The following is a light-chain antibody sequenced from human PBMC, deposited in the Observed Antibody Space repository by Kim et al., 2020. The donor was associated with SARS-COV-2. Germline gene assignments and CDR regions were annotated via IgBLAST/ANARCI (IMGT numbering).Light chain of an antibody. J-gene: IGKJ1*01. CDR1: QSISSW. CDR3: QYYNSYWT. Sequence: DIQIIQTPSTPSASVGDRLTITSRASQSISSWLAWYQQKPGKAPKLLIYKASSLESRVPTRFSGSGSGTEFTLTISSRQPDDFATYYHQYYNSYWTFGHGTKVDIK. V-gene: IGKV1-5*03. CDR2: KAS.